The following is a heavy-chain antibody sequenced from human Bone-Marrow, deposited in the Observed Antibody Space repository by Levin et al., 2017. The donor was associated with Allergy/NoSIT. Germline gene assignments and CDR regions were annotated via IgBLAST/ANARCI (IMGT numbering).Heavy chain of an antibody. J-gene: IGHJ6*02. V-gene: IGHV3-48*01. CDR2: LGGSSITF. Sequence: GGSLRLSCAASGFSFSDYNMNWVRQAPGKGLEWISYLGGSSITFYYADSVKGRFTISRDNARNLLYLQMNNLGAEDTAVYYCARDVYGYDYSQSTPNYYYAMDVWGQGTTVTVSS. D-gene: IGHD5/OR15-5a*01. CDR1: GFSFSDYN. CDR3: ARDVYGYDYSQSTPNYYYAMDV.